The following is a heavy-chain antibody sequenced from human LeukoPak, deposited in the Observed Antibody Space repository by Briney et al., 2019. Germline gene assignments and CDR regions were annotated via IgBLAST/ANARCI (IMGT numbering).Heavy chain of an antibody. CDR2: ITWNSGNI. CDR3: GLLARGLIIGGD. D-gene: IGHD3-10*01. J-gene: IGHJ4*02. Sequence: SLSLTCAASGFTFEDYAMHWIRQAPGKGLEWVAGITWNSGNIAYADSVKGRFTISRDIAKKTLYLQMNSLRAEDTALYAKGLLARGLIIGGDWGQGTLVTVSS. CDR1: GFTFEDYA. V-gene: IGHV3-9*01.